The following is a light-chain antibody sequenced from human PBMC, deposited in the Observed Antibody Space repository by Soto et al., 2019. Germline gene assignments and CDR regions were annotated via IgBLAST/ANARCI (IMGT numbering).Light chain of an antibody. CDR2: DAS. V-gene: IGKV1-5*01. J-gene: IGKJ1*01. Sequence: DIPMTQSPSTLSASVGDRVTITCRASQSISSRLAWYQVKPGKVPKLLISDASTLERGVPTTFSGSGSGTEFTLTISTLQPDDFATYYCQQYTDYSRTFGQGTKVDIK. CDR1: QSISSR. CDR3: QQYTDYSRT.